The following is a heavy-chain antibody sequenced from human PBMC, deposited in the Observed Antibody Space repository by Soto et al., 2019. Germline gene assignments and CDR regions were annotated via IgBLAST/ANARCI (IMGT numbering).Heavy chain of an antibody. J-gene: IGHJ4*02. CDR2: IYSAGGSK. CDR3: AKELIRGDVYEDPHX. CDR1: GFVFSNYA. D-gene: IGHD3-10*01. V-gene: IGHV3-23*01. Sequence: GGSLRLSFAASGFVFSNYAMFWFRQAPGRGLEWVSTIYSAGGSKYYACSVKVRFTVSIDNSSDTLFLQMNSLRVEDTAIYFCAKELIRGDVYEDPHXWGQVTLFTVSX.